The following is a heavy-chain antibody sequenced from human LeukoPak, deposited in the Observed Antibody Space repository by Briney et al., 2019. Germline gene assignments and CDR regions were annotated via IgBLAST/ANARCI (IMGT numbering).Heavy chain of an antibody. CDR1: GCTFSRYV. V-gene: IGHV3-21*01. CDR3: ARQPGGYSYYGMDV. J-gene: IGHJ6*02. D-gene: IGHD3-10*01. Sequence: GGSLRLSCTTSGCTFSRYVMNWVGQAPGKGLEWVSSITSSSSNYIYYADSVKGRFIISRDNAKNSLYLQMNSLRAEDTAVYYCARQPGGYSYYGMDVWGQGTTVLVSS. CDR2: ITSSSSNYI.